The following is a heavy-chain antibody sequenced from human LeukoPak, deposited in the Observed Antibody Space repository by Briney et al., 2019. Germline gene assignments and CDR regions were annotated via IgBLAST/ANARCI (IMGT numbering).Heavy chain of an antibody. D-gene: IGHD1/OR15-1a*01. CDR2: VSASNGHT. CDR3: ARDHWNSDREFAF. J-gene: IGHJ4*02. CDR1: GYTFTSFG. Sequence: ASVKVSSKASGYTFTSFGISWVRLAPGEGLEWEGWVSASNGHTNYAQKFKGRVTMTTDTSTTTAFMDLRSLTSDDTAVYYCARDHWNSDREFAFWGQGTLVTVSS. V-gene: IGHV1-18*01.